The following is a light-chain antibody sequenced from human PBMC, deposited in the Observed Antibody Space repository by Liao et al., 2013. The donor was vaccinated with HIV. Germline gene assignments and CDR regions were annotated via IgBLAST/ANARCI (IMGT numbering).Light chain of an antibody. CDR2: YDS. Sequence: SYVLTQPPSVSVAPGKTARITCGGNNIGSKSVHWYQLKPGQAPVLVIYYDSDRPSGIPERFSGSNSGNTATLTISGTQAMDEADYFCQAWDRSADVVFGGGTKLTVL. CDR3: QAWDRSADVV. CDR1: NIGSKS. V-gene: IGLV3-21*01. J-gene: IGLJ3*02.